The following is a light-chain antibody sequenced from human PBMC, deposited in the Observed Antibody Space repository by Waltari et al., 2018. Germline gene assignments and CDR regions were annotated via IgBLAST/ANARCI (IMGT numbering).Light chain of an antibody. V-gene: IGLV4-69*01. J-gene: IGLJ2*01. CDR1: SEHSLYD. CDR2: LNSDGSH. CDR3: QTWDPYIVV. Sequence: QLVLTQSPSASASLGASVKIPCTLSSEHSLYDIAWHQQHRERGPRFLMRLNSDGSHTKGDGIPDLFSGSSSGAERYLIISSLQYEDEADYYCQTWDPYIVVFGGGTKLTVL.